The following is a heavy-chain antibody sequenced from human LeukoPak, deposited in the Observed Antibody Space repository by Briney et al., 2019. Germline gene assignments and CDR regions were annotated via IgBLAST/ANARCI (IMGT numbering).Heavy chain of an antibody. J-gene: IGHJ6*03. CDR3: ARDRATRKSFWSTADSYQYYMDV. CDR2: IFYSGTT. D-gene: IGHD3-3*01. V-gene: IGHV4-61*01. CDR1: GGSISSSSYY. Sequence: SETLSLTCTVSGGSISSSSYYWGWIRQPPGKGLEWIGYIFYSGTTKYNPSLKSRVTISVDTSKNQFSLNLTSVTAANTAVYYCARDRATRKSFWSTADSYQYYMDVWGKGTTVTVSS.